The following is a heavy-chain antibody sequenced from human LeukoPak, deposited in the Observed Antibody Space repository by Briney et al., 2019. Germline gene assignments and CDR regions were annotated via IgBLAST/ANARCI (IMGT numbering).Heavy chain of an antibody. Sequence: GESLKISCKGSGYSFTSYWIGWVRQMPGKGLGWMGIIYPGDSDTRYSPSFQGQVTISADKSISTAYLQWSSLKASDTAMYYCARTSSEYCGGDCYFDYWGQGTLVTVSS. J-gene: IGHJ4*02. V-gene: IGHV5-51*01. CDR1: GYSFTSYW. CDR3: ARTSSEYCGGDCYFDY. CDR2: IYPGDSDT. D-gene: IGHD2-21*01.